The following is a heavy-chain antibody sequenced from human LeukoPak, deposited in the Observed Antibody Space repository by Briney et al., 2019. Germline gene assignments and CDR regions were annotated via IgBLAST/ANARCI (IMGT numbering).Heavy chain of an antibody. CDR2: IRYDGSNK. CDR3: AKDLAARYSSSWPIDY. D-gene: IGHD6-13*01. J-gene: IGHJ4*02. Sequence: TGGSLRLSCAASGFTFSSYGMHWVRQAPGKGLEWVAFIRYDGSNKYYADSVKGRFTISRDNSKNTLYLQMNSLRAEGTAVYYCAKDLAARYSSSWPIDYWGQGTLVTVSS. V-gene: IGHV3-30*02. CDR1: GFTFSSYG.